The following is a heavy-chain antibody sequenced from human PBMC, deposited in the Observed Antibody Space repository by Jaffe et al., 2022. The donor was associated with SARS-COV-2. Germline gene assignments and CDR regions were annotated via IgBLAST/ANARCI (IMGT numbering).Heavy chain of an antibody. J-gene: IGHJ6*02. CDR3: AKDSGYDLNVYYYGMDV. CDR1: GFTFSSYG. D-gene: IGHD5-12*01. V-gene: IGHV3-30*18. Sequence: QVQLVESGGGVVQPGRSLRLSCAASGFTFSSYGMHWVRQAPGKGLEWVAVISYDGSNKYYADSVKGRFTISRDNSKNTLYLQMNSLRAEDTAVYYCAKDSGYDLNVYYYGMDVWGQGTTVTVSS. CDR2: ISYDGSNK.